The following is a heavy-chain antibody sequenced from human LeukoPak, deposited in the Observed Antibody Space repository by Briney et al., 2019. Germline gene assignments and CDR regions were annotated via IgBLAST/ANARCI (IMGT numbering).Heavy chain of an antibody. D-gene: IGHD2-2*01. J-gene: IGHJ4*02. CDR1: GYTFTGYY. Sequence: GASVKLSCNASGYTFTGYYMLWVRQAPAQGLEWMGWINPNSGGTNYAQKFQGRVTMTRDTSISTAYMELSRLRSDDTAVYYCARAVGVVVPADYWGQGTLVTVSS. V-gene: IGHV1-2*02. CDR3: ARAVGVVVPADY. CDR2: INPNSGGT.